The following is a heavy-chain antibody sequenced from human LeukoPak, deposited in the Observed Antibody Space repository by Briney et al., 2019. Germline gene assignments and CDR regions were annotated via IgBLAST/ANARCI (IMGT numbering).Heavy chain of an antibody. Sequence: GGSLRLSCAASGFTLSNYWMTWVRQSPGKGLEWVAIINPDGSGKYYVDSVKGRFTISRDNAKNSLYLQMSSLRAEDTAVYYCARDNDYWNYFYMDVWGKGTAVSVSS. CDR2: INPDGSGK. J-gene: IGHJ6*03. D-gene: IGHD4-11*01. V-gene: IGHV3-7*01. CDR3: ARDNDYWNYFYMDV. CDR1: GFTLSNYW.